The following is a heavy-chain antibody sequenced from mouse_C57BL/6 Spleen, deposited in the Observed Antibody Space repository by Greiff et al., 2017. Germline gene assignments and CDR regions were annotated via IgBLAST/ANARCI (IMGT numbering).Heavy chain of an antibody. CDR1: GFNIKDYY. J-gene: IGHJ4*01. CDR3: TTEDYSNYPFAMDD. CDR2: IDPEGGDT. D-gene: IGHD2-5*01. Sequence: VQLKQSGAELVRPGASVKLSCTASGFNIKDYYMHWVKQRPEQGLEWIGRIDPEGGDTEYAPKFQGKATMTADTSSNTAYLQLSSLTSEDTAVYYCTTEDYSNYPFAMDDWGQGTSGTVSS. V-gene: IGHV14-1*01.